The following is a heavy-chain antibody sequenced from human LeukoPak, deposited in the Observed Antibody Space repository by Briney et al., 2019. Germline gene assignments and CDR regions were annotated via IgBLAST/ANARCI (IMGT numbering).Heavy chain of an antibody. V-gene: IGHV3-21*01. J-gene: IGHJ6*03. D-gene: IGHD4-17*01. Sequence: GGSLRLSCAASGFTSSSYSMNWVRQAPGKGLELVSSISSTSSYIYYADSVKGRFTISRDNAKNSLFLQMNSLRVEDTAVYYCARGLRTTVWDYYYYMDVWGKGTTVTVSS. CDR2: ISSTSSYI. CDR1: GFTSSSYS. CDR3: ARGLRTTVWDYYYYMDV.